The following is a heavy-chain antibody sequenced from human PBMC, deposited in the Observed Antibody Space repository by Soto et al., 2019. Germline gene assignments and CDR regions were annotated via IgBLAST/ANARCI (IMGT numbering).Heavy chain of an antibody. Sequence: GGSLRLSCAASGFTFSSYAMHWVRQAPGKGLEYVSAISSNGGSTYYANSVKGRFTISRDNSKNTLYLQMGSLRAEDLAGYYCARVMGYCSGGSCYYPLKNYYYYMDVWGKGTTVTVSS. V-gene: IGHV3-64*01. CDR2: ISSNGGST. J-gene: IGHJ6*03. CDR1: GFTFSSYA. CDR3: ARVMGYCSGGSCYYPLKNYYYYMDV. D-gene: IGHD2-15*01.